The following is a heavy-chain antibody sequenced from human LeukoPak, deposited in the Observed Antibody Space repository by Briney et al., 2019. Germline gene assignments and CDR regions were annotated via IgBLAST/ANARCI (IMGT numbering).Heavy chain of an antibody. CDR1: GFTFSNYD. J-gene: IGHJ6*02. CDR3: ARGSCSSGSCYERLNGLDV. D-gene: IGHD2-15*01. Sequence: PGGSLRLSCAASGFTFSNYDMHWVRQATGKGLEWVSDFHTAGDTHYSGSVEGRFATSRENAKNSVYLQMYNLRAEDSAVYYCARGSCSSGSCYERLNGLDVWGQGTTVTVSS. V-gene: IGHV3-13*01. CDR2: FHTAGDT.